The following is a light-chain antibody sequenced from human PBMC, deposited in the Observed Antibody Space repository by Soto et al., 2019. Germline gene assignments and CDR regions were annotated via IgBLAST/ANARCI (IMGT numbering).Light chain of an antibody. CDR1: RSVSSSY. CDR2: GVS. Sequence: EIVLTQAPGTLSLSPGERATLSCRASRSVSSSYLARYQQNPGQAPRLLIYGVSTRATGIPARFGGSGSETAFTLTISSLQSEDFAVYYCQQYSQWPLTFGGGTKVDIK. CDR3: QQYSQWPLT. J-gene: IGKJ4*01. V-gene: IGKV3-15*01.